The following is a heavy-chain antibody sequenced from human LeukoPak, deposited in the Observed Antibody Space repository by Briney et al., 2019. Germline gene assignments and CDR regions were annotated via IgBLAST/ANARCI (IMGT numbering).Heavy chain of an antibody. V-gene: IGHV4-59*08. J-gene: IGHJ6*02. CDR3: ARHTVTTRSKFYYYYGMDV. D-gene: IGHD4-4*01. Sequence: SETLSLTCTVSGGSISTYYWSWIRQPPGKGLEWIGNIYYSGSTSYNPSLKSRVTISVDTSKNQFSLKLSSVTAADTAVYYCARHTVTTRSKFYYYYGMDVWGQGTTVTVSS. CDR2: IYYSGST. CDR1: GGSISTYY.